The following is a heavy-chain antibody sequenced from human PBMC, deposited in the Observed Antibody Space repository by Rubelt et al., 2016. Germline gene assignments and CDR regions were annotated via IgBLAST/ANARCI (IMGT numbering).Heavy chain of an antibody. D-gene: IGHD6-19*01. V-gene: IGHV1-69*01. CDR1: GGTFSSYA. CDR2: IIPIFGTA. Sequence: QVQLVQSGAEVKKPGSSVKVSCKASGGTFSSYAISWVRQAPGQGLEWMGGIIPIFGTANYAQKFQGRVTITADESTGTAYMELSSRGREDTAVYYCARDLRGGGDQWLAYYFDYWGQGTLVTVSS. J-gene: IGHJ4*02. CDR3: ARDLRGGGDQWLAYYFDY.